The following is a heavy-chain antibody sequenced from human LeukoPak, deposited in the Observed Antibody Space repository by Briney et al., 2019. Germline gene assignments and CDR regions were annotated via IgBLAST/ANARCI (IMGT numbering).Heavy chain of an antibody. CDR3: ARTAGDMVRGVIIEWYFDY. V-gene: IGHV4-30-4*01. CDR1: GGSISGGDYY. J-gene: IGHJ4*02. D-gene: IGHD3-10*01. CDR2: IYYSGST. Sequence: SETLSLTCTVSGGSISGGDYYWSWIRQPPGKGLEWIGYIYYSGSTYYNPSLKSRVTISVDTSKNQFSLKLSSVTAAGTAVYYCARTAGDMVRGVIIEWYFDYWGQETLVTVSS.